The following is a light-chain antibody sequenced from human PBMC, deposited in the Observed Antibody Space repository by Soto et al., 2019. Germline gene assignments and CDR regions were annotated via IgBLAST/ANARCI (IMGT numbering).Light chain of an antibody. CDR3: QQRSNWPRT. Sequence: IVLTQSPATLSLSPEERATLSCRAGQSISTYLAWYQQKSGQAPRLLIYDASNRATGIPARFSGSGSGTDFTLTISSLEPEDFAVYYCQQRSNWPRTFGQGTKVDIK. J-gene: IGKJ1*01. CDR1: QSISTY. CDR2: DAS. V-gene: IGKV3-11*01.